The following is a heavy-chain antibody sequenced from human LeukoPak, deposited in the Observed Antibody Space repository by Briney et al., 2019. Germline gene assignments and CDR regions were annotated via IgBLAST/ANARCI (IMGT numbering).Heavy chain of an antibody. CDR3: ARDFAYYDSGTYYMIAFDI. Sequence: PSETLSLTCAVSGGSISSDNWWGCVRQTPGKGLEWIAEIHHSGGTNYNSSLKSRVTISVDKTKNQFSLGLSSVTAADTAVHYCARDFAYYDSGTYYMIAFDIWGQGTMITVSS. J-gene: IGHJ3*02. D-gene: IGHD3-10*01. V-gene: IGHV4-4*02. CDR2: IHHSGGT. CDR1: GGSISSDNW.